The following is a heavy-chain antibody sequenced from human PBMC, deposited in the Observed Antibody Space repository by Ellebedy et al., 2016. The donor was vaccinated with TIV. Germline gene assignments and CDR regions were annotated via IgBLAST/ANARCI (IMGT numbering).Heavy chain of an antibody. D-gene: IGHD3-9*01. Sequence: AASVKVSCKASGGTFSSFSINWVRQAPGQGPEWMGGIMPIFGTVNFAQKFRGRVTITADESTSTAYMDLSSLRSEDTAVYYCARGPHYDVLTGYYTGPFYFDYWGQGTLVTVSS. CDR1: GGTFSSFS. J-gene: IGHJ4*02. CDR3: ARGPHYDVLTGYYTGPFYFDY. CDR2: IMPIFGTV. V-gene: IGHV1-69*13.